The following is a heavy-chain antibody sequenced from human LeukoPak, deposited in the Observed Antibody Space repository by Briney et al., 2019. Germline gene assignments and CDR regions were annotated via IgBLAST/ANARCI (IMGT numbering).Heavy chain of an antibody. CDR3: ARTQSQSGSYRYYFGY. Sequence: PSETLSLTCTVFGASVGSAGYYWSWIRQPPGGGLEWIGYIYYIRNTNYNPSLKSRVSVSLDPSRNQFSLKLNSVTAVDTAVYYCARTQSQSGSYRYYFGYWGQGTLVTVSS. J-gene: IGHJ4*02. D-gene: IGHD1-26*01. CDR1: GASVGSAGYY. CDR2: IYYIRNT. V-gene: IGHV4-61*08.